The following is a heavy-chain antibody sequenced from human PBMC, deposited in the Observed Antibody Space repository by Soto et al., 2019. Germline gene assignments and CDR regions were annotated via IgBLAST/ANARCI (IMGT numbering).Heavy chain of an antibody. CDR1: GGSISTTGYY. J-gene: IGHJ4*02. Sequence: SETLSLTCTVSGGSISTTGYYWGWIRQPPGKGLEWIGNIYYTGTTHYNPSLKSRVTISVDTSNNQFSLKLSAVTAADTAVYYCASLPYYYDTTGYYDSWGQGGLVTVSS. D-gene: IGHD3-22*01. V-gene: IGHV4-39*01. CDR2: IYYTGTT. CDR3: ASLPYYYDTTGYYDS.